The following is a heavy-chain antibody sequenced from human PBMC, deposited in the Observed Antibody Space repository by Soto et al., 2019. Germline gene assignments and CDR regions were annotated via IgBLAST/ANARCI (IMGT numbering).Heavy chain of an antibody. CDR1: GGSISSGGYS. Sequence: KTSETLSLTCAVSGGSISSGGYSWSWIRQPPGKGLEWIGYIYHSGSTYYNPSLKSRVTISVDRSKNQFSLKLSSVTAADTAVYYCARGRGSITIFGVSKSWAYNWFDPWGQGTLVTVSS. J-gene: IGHJ5*02. D-gene: IGHD3-3*01. V-gene: IGHV4-30-2*01. CDR2: IYHSGST. CDR3: ARGRGSITIFGVSKSWAYNWFDP.